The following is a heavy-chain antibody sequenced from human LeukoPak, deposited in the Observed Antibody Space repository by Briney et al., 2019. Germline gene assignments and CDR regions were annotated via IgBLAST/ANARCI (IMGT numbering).Heavy chain of an antibody. Sequence: GGSLRLSCAASGFTFSNYWMLWVRQVPGKGLVWVSRINNDGSDTIYADSVEGRITVSRDNAKNTLYLQMNSLRAEDTAVYYCARDLVRGVLDYWGQGTLVTVSS. CDR1: GFTFSNYW. CDR2: INNDGSDT. D-gene: IGHD3-10*01. J-gene: IGHJ4*02. V-gene: IGHV3-74*01. CDR3: ARDLVRGVLDY.